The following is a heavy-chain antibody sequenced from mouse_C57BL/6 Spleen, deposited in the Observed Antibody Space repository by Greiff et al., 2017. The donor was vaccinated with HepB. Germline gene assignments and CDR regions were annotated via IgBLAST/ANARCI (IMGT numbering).Heavy chain of an antibody. Sequence: EVHLVESGEGLVKPGGSLKLSCAASGFNFSSYAMSWVRQTPEKRLEWVAYISSGGDYIYYADTVKGRFTISRDNARNTLYLQMSILKSEDTAMYYCTREGRSGYFDVWGTGTTVTVSS. CDR3: TREGRSGYFDV. CDR2: ISSGGDYI. V-gene: IGHV5-9-1*02. CDR1: GFNFSSYA. J-gene: IGHJ1*03.